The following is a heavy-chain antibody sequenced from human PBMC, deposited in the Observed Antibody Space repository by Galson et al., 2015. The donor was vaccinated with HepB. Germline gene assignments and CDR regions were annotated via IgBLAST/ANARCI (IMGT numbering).Heavy chain of an antibody. V-gene: IGHV3-11*06. CDR2: ISGGSTYT. D-gene: IGHD2/OR15-2a*01. CDR3: ARDSIYVNAFDN. J-gene: IGHJ3*02. Sequence: SLRLSCAASGFTFSDFYISWIRQAPGKGLEWVSYISGGSTYTNYAASVKGRFTISRDNAKNSVFLQRNSLRAEDTAVYYCARDSIYVNAFDNWGRGTFVTVSS. CDR1: GFTFSDFY.